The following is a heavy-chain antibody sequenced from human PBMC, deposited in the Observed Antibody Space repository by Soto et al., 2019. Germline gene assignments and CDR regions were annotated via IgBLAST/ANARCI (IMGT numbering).Heavy chain of an antibody. CDR2: INAGNGNA. V-gene: IGHV1-3*01. J-gene: IGHJ6*02. Sequence: ASVKVSCKASGYTFTSYAMHWVRQAPGQRLEWMGWINAGNGNANYAQKFQGRFTITTDNSKSTPYLELSSLRSEDTAVYYCARDPRYCSGGSCYELTRNYYYGMDVWGQGTTVTVSS. CDR1: GYTFTSYA. CDR3: ARDPRYCSGGSCYELTRNYYYGMDV. D-gene: IGHD2-15*01.